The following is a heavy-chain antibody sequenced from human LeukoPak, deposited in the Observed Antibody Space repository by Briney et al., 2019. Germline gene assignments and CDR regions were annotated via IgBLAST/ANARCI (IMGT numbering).Heavy chain of an antibody. J-gene: IGHJ4*02. CDR2: MYYSGTP. D-gene: IGHD6-19*01. CDR1: GGSIASTSHY. Sequence: SETLSLTCTVSGGSIASTSHYWAWIRQPPGKGLEWIGYMYYSGTPYYNPSLKSRVTISVDTSKNQFSLKLSSVTAADTAVYYCAGLGIAVAGRLFDYWGQGTLVTVSS. V-gene: IGHV4-39*07. CDR3: AGLGIAVAGRLFDY.